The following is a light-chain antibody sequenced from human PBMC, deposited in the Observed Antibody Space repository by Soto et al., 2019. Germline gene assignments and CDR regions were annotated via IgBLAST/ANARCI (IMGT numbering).Light chain of an antibody. CDR3: SSYSSSTTHVV. J-gene: IGLJ2*01. Sequence: QSALTQPASLSGSPGRSVTISCTGTSSDVGDFNYVSWYQHLPGRAPKLIIYDVTNRPSGISYRFSASKSGRTASLTLSGLQSEDEADYYCSSYSSSTTHVVFGGGTKLAVL. CDR2: DVT. V-gene: IGLV2-14*03. CDR1: SSDVGDFNY.